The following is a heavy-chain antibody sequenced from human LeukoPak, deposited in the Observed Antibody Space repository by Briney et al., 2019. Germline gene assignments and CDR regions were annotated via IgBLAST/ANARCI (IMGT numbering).Heavy chain of an antibody. CDR2: ISSNGGST. CDR1: GFPFSTYS. CDR3: ARDGAYGDYDY. D-gene: IGHD4-17*01. V-gene: IGHV3-64*01. Sequence: GGSLRLSCAASGFPFSTYSMHWVRQAPGKGLEYVSAISSNGGSTFYANSVRGRFTISRDNSKNTVYLQMGSLRAEDMAVYYCARDGAYGDYDYWDQGTLVTVSS. J-gene: IGHJ4*02.